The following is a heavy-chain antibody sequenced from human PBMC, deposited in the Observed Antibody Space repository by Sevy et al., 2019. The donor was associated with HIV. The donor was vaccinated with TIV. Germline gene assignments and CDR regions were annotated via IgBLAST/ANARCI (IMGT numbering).Heavy chain of an antibody. V-gene: IGHV3-23*01. D-gene: IGHD3-10*01. CDR3: AKLYGSGSYRYYYYGMDV. CDR1: GFTFSSYA. Sequence: GGSLRLSCAASGFTFSSYAMSWVRQAPGKGLEWVSAISGSGGSTYYADSVKGRFTISRDNSKNTLYLQMNSLRAEDTAVYYCAKLYGSGSYRYYYYGMDVWGQGTTVTVS. CDR2: ISGSGGST. J-gene: IGHJ6*02.